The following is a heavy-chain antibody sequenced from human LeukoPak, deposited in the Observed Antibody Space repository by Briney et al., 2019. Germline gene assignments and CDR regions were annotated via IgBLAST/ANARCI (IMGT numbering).Heavy chain of an antibody. CDR3: ARVSSRDSRFDP. CDR2: INHSGST. CDR1: GGSFSGYY. Sequence: SETLSLTCAVYGGSFSGYYWSWIRQPPGKGLEWIGEINHSGSTNYNPSLKSRVTISVDTSKNQFSLKLSSVTAADTAVYHCARVSSRDSRFDPWGQGTLVTVSS. V-gene: IGHV4-34*01. D-gene: IGHD5-24*01. J-gene: IGHJ5*02.